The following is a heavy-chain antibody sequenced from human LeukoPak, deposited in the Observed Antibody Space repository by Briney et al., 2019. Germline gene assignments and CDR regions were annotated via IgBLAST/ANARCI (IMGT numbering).Heavy chain of an antibody. CDR1: GYTFTGYY. V-gene: IGHV1-2*02. CDR2: INPSSGGT. Sequence: GASVKVSCKASGYTFTGYYMHWVRQAPGQGLEWMGWINPSSGGTNYAQKFQGRVTMTRDTSISTAYMELSRLRSDDTAVYYCARPKGGIAARRDPLDYWGQGTLVTVS. D-gene: IGHD6-6*01. J-gene: IGHJ4*02. CDR3: ARPKGGIAARRDPLDY.